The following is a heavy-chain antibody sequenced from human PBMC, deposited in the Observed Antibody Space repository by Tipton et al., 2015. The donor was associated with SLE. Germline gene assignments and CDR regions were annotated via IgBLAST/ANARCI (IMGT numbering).Heavy chain of an antibody. Sequence: LSCTVSGGSISSYYWSWIRQPPGKGLEWIGYNYYSGSTNYNPSLKSRVTISVDTSKNQFSLKLSSVTAADTAVYYCAREASVATIGYYFDYWGQGTLVTVSS. CDR2: NYYSGST. J-gene: IGHJ4*02. V-gene: IGHV4-59*01. CDR1: GGSISSYY. CDR3: AREASVATIGYYFDY. D-gene: IGHD5-12*01.